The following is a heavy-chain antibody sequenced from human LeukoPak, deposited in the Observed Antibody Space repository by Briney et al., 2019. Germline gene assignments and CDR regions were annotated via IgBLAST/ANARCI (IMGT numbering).Heavy chain of an antibody. CDR3: ARDLGQLGAYNWFDP. Sequence: PGRSLRLSCAASGFTFSSYAMHWVRQAPGKGLEWVAVISYDGSNKYCADSVKGRFTISRDNSKNTLYLQMNSLRAEDTAVYYCARDLGQLGAYNWFDPWGQGTLVTVSS. CDR1: GFTFSSYA. V-gene: IGHV3-30-3*01. CDR2: ISYDGSNK. J-gene: IGHJ5*02. D-gene: IGHD6-6*01.